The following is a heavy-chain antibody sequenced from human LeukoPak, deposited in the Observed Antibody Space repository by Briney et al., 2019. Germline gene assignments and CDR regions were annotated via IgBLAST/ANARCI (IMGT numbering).Heavy chain of an antibody. D-gene: IGHD3-9*01. Sequence: GGSLRLSCAASGFTFSSYWMSWVRQAPGKRLEWVANIKQDGSEKYYVDSVKGRFTISRDNAKNSLYLQMNSLRAEDTAVYYCARSPHILTGENFDYWGQGILVTVSS. J-gene: IGHJ4*02. CDR1: GFTFSSYW. CDR3: ARSPHILTGENFDY. V-gene: IGHV3-7*01. CDR2: IKQDGSEK.